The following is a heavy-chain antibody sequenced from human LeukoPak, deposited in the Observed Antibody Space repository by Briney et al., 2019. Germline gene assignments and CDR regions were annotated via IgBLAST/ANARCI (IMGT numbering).Heavy chain of an antibody. CDR1: GGSISSGSYY. CDR3: ASTSSGWYVRYFDY. CDR2: IYTSGST. V-gene: IGHV4-61*02. Sequence: PSQTLSLTCTVSGGSISSGSYYWSWIRQPAGKGLEWIVRIYTSGSTNYNPSLKSRITISVDTSKNQFSLKLSSVTAADTAVYYCASTSSGWYVRYFDYWGQGTLVTVSS. D-gene: IGHD6-19*01. J-gene: IGHJ4*02.